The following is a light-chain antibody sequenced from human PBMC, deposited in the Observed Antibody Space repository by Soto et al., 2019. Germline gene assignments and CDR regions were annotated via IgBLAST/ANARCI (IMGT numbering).Light chain of an antibody. CDR1: QSINSNY. CDR3: QQYGSSPT. J-gene: IGKJ5*01. V-gene: IGKV3D-20*01. Sequence: EIVLTQSPATLSLSPGERATLSCGASQSINSNYLAWYQQKPGLAPRLVIYDTSRRAPGIPDRLTGSGSGTDFTLTISRLKPEDSAIYYCQQYGSSPTFGQGTRLEIK. CDR2: DTS.